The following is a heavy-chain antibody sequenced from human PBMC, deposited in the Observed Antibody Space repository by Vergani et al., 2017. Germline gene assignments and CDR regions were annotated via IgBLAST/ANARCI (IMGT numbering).Heavy chain of an antibody. Sequence: QVQLQESGPGLVKPSQTLSLTCTVSGGSISSGAYYWSWIRQHPGKGLEWIGYIYYSGSTYYNPSLKSRVTISVDTSKNQFSLKLSSVTAADTAGYYCARARGYCSGVSSSKFDYWGQGTLVTVSS. J-gene: IGHJ4*02. D-gene: IGHD2-15*01. CDR1: GGSISSGAYY. V-gene: IGHV4-31*03. CDR2: IYYSGST. CDR3: ARARGYCSGVSSSKFDY.